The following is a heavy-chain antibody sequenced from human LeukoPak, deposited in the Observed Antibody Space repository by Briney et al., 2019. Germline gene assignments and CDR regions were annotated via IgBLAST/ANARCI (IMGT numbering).Heavy chain of an antibody. V-gene: IGHV3-23*01. Sequence: GRSLRLSCAASGLTLSSYGMSRFRQAPGKGLEWLSAISGSGGSTYYADSVQGRFTISRDNSKNTLYLQMSSLRAEDTAVYYCANSPKSDYWGQGTLVTVSS. CDR1: GLTLSSYG. CDR3: ANSPKSDY. CDR2: ISGSGGST. J-gene: IGHJ4*02.